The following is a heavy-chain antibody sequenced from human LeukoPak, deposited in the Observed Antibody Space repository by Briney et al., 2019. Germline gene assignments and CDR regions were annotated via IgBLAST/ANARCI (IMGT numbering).Heavy chain of an antibody. D-gene: IGHD1-26*01. Sequence: GSLRLSCAASTFALSRYAMHWVRQAPGRGLEWVGVISYDGSDKFYADSVKGRFTISRDNSKNTLYLQMNSLRPEDTAVYYCGKNRYSGSLSPFDIWGQGTMVTVSS. CDR1: TFALSRYA. CDR3: GKNRYSGSLSPFDI. CDR2: ISYDGSDK. V-gene: IGHV3-30*04. J-gene: IGHJ3*02.